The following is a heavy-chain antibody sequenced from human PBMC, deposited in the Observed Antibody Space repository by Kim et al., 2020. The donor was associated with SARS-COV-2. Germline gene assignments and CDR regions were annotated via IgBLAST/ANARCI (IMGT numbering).Heavy chain of an antibody. J-gene: IGHJ3*02. CDR1: GGSISSGGYY. Sequence: SETLSLTCTVSGGSISSGGYYWSWIRQHPGKGLEWIGYIYYSGSTYYNPSLKSRVTISVDTSKNQFSLKLSSVTAADTAVYYCARTTVTHRERAVDIWGQGTMVTVSS. CDR3: ARTTVTHRERAVDI. V-gene: IGHV4-31*03. CDR2: IYYSGST. D-gene: IGHD4-17*01.